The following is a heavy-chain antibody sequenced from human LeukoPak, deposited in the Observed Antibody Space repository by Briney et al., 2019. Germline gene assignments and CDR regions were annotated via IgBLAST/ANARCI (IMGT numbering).Heavy chain of an antibody. J-gene: IGHJ4*02. CDR1: GGSISSRSYF. Sequence: PSETLSLTCIVSGGSISSRSYFWGWIRQPPGKGLEWIGRIYYRGSAYYNPSLKSRVTISVDPSKNQFSLKLSSVTAADSSVFHCASELMDCSGGTCYSSFFDYWGQGTLVTVSS. CDR2: IYYRGSA. CDR3: ASELMDCSGGTCYSSFFDY. D-gene: IGHD2-15*01. V-gene: IGHV4-39*07.